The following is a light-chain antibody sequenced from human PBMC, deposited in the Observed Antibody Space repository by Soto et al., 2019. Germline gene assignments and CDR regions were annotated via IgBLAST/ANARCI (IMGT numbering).Light chain of an antibody. CDR2: GTS. CDR3: QQYGSSPPDT. J-gene: IGKJ2*01. CDR1: QSVTNTY. Sequence: EIVLTQSPGALSLSPGEGATLSCRVSQSVTNTYLAWYQQKPGQAPRLLIYGTSNRASGIPDRFSGSGSGTDFHLTISRLEPEAFALYYCQQYGSSPPDTVGQGTKLEIK. V-gene: IGKV3-20*01.